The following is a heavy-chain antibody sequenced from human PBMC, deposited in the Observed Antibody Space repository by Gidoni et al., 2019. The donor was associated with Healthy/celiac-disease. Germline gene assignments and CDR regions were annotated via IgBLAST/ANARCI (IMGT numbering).Heavy chain of an antibody. J-gene: IGHJ3*02. D-gene: IGHD3-22*01. CDR2: INAGNGNT. Sequence: QVQLVQSGAEVKKPGASVKVSCKASGSTFPSYAMHWVRQAPGQRLEWMGWINAGNGNTKYSQKFQGRVTITRDTSASTAYMELSSLRSEDTAVYYCAREPLYDSSGYYYFLTAFDIWGQGTMVTVSS. CDR3: AREPLYDSSGYYYFLTAFDI. V-gene: IGHV1-3*01. CDR1: GSTFPSYA.